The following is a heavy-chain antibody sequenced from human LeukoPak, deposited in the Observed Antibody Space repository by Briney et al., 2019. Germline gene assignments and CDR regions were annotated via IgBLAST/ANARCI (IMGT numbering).Heavy chain of an antibody. J-gene: IGHJ3*02. CDR1: GXXVSXXRXX. CDR2: TXYMSKWYN. V-gene: IGHV6-1*01. CDR3: ARWGHQERTFDM. Sequence: SQTLSLTCAIXGXXVSXXRXXXXXXRQSXXRXXXXXGXTXYMSKWYNDXGQSVKSRITINSDQSKSQFFLHLTSVTPEDTALXYCARWGHQERTFDMWGQGTMVTVSS. D-gene: IGHD3-16*01.